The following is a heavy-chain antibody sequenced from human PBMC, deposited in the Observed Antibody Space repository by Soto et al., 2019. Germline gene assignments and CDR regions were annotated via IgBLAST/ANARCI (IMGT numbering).Heavy chain of an antibody. Sequence: ASVKVSCKASGYTFTSYYMHWVRQAPGQGLEWMGIINPSGGSTSYAQKFQGRVTMTRDTSTSTVYMELSSLRSEDTAVDSCARVMRSRGYYHGYCGQGSPVTVA. D-gene: IGHD3-22*01. CDR3: ARVMRSRGYYHGY. CDR1: GYTFTSYY. CDR2: INPSGGST. J-gene: IGHJ4*02. V-gene: IGHV1-46*01.